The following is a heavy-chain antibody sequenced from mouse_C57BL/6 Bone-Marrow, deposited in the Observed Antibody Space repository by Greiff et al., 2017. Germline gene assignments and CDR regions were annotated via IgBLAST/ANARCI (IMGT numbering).Heavy chain of an antibody. J-gene: IGHJ4*01. D-gene: IGHD3-2*02. V-gene: IGHV1-61*01. CDR3: ARAHRQLRLGGAMDY. CDR2: IYPSDSET. Sequence: QVQLQQPGAELVRPGSSVKLSCKASGYTFTSYWMDWVKQRPGQGLEWIGNIYPSDSETHYNQKFKDKATLTVDKSSSTAYMQLSSLTSEDSAVYYCARAHRQLRLGGAMDYWGQGTSVTVSS. CDR1: GYTFTSYW.